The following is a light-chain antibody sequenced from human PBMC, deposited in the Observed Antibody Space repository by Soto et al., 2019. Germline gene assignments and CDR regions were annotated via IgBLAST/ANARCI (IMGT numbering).Light chain of an antibody. J-gene: IGKJ4*01. V-gene: IGKV1-13*02. CDR3: QQFNSYPSLT. Sequence: AIQWTKSPSSLYASVGDRVTTTCRASQGISSAFSWYQQKPGKAPKLLIYDASHLESGVPPRFSGSGSGTDITLTICSLQPEDFATYCCQQFNSYPSLTFGGGTKVEIK. CDR1: QGISSA. CDR2: DAS.